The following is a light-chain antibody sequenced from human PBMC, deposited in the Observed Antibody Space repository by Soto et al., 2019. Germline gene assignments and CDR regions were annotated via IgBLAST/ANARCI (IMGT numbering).Light chain of an antibody. CDR2: YAS. CDR3: QQDNNWPPIT. Sequence: EIMMTQSPATLYVSPGERATLSCRASQSVSNNLAWNQQKPGQASMLIIYYASTRATGIPAGFSGSGSRTAFTLTIISLHSEEFGLYYSQQDNNWPPITFGQGTLLAIK. V-gene: IGKV3-15*01. CDR1: QSVSNN. J-gene: IGKJ5*01.